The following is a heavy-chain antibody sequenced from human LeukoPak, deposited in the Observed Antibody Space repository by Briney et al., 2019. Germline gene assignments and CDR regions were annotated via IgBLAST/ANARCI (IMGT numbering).Heavy chain of an antibody. CDR2: ISAYNGHT. CDR3: ARQID. Sequence: ASVKVSCKASGYTFTTFGISWVRQAPGQGLEWMGWISAYNGHTTYAQKFQGRVSMTTDTSTSTAYMELSSLRSEDTAVYYCARQIDWGQGTLVTVPS. CDR1: GYTFTTFG. D-gene: IGHD3-22*01. J-gene: IGHJ4*02. V-gene: IGHV1-18*01.